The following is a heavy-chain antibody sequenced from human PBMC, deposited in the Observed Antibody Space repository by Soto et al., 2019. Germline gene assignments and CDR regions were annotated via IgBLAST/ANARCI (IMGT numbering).Heavy chain of an antibody. CDR2: FIPIFGTA. V-gene: IGHV1-69*12. CDR3: ASVRVLSGGYYPYRFVL. D-gene: IGHD3-22*01. Sequence: QVQLVQSGAEVKKPGSSVKVSCKASGGTFSSYAITWVRQAPGQGLEWMGGFIPIFGTATYAQKFQGRVTITAVVFPSTALMELSSLSSEDTAVYYCASVRVLSGGYYPYRFVLWGRGNLVTVSS. CDR1: GGTFSSYA. J-gene: IGHJ5*02.